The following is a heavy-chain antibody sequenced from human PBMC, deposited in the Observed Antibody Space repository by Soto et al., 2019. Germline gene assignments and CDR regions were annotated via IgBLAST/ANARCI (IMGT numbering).Heavy chain of an antibody. CDR3: ARIPRYSFRTSDDLDS. D-gene: IGHD5-18*01. Sequence: QVQLVQSGAEVRKPGSSVQVSGKASGGTFYTYTFSWVRQAPGQGLEWMGSITPIYPTTNYAEKFQGRLTVTADGSTSTAYMELSSLTSDDAAVYYCARIPRYSFRTSDDLDSWGQGTLVTVSS. CDR2: ITPIYPTT. CDR1: GGTFYTYT. V-gene: IGHV1-69*15. J-gene: IGHJ4*02.